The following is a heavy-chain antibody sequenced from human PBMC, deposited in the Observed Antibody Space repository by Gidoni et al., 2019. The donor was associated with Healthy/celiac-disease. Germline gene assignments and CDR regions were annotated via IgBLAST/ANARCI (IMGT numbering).Heavy chain of an antibody. Sequence: EVQLLESGGGLVQPGGALRPSCAASGFTLSSYAMSLVRQAPGKGLEWVSAISGSGGSTYYADSVKGRFTISRDNSKNTLYLQMNSLRAEDTAIYYCAKVRPPYYYDSSGIFDYWGQGTLVTVSS. V-gene: IGHV3-23*01. J-gene: IGHJ4*02. CDR1: GFTLSSYA. CDR2: ISGSGGST. CDR3: AKVRPPYYYDSSGIFDY. D-gene: IGHD3-22*01.